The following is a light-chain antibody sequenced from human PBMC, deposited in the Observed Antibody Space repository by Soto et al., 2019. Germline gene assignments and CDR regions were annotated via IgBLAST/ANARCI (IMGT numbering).Light chain of an antibody. CDR3: MQGTHLPYT. CDR2: KVS. J-gene: IGKJ2*01. V-gene: IGKV2-30*01. CDR1: QSLVYSDGNTY. Sequence: EVEMTQSPLSLPVTLGQPASISCRSSQSLVYSDGNTYLDWFQQRPGQSPERLIYKVSNRDSGVPDRFSGSGSGTDFTLIISRVETDDVGVYYCMQGTHLPYTFGQGTKLEIK.